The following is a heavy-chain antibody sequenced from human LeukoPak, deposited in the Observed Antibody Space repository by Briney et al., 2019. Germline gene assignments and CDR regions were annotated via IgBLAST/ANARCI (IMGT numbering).Heavy chain of an antibody. J-gene: IGHJ4*02. V-gene: IGHV4-59*11. CDR1: GGSISSHY. CDR3: ARGHYFDSSLGFAY. Sequence: PSETLSLTCTVSGGSISSHYWSWIRQPPGKGLEWIGYIYYSGSTNYNPSLKSRVTISVDTSKNQFSLKLSSVTAADTAVYYCARGHYFDSSLGFAYWGQGTLVTVSS. D-gene: IGHD3-22*01. CDR2: IYYSGST.